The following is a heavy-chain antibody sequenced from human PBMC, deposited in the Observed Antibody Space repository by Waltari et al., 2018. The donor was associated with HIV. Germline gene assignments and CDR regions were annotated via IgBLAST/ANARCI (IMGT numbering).Heavy chain of an antibody. V-gene: IGHV1-2*02. CDR1: GYTFTGHY. Sequence: QVQLVQSGAEVKKPGASVTVSCRASGYTFTGHYVHWVRQAPGEGLGWIGWINPNSGGTTYAQKYKGRRTMTRDTSINTAYMELSRLRSDETAVYYCARVVTDYADYWADDYWGQGALVTVSS. CDR2: INPNSGGT. CDR3: ARVVTDYADYWADDY. J-gene: IGHJ4*02. D-gene: IGHD4-17*01.